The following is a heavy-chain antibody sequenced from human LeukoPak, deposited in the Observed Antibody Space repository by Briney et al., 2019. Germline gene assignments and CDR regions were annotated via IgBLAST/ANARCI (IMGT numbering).Heavy chain of an antibody. CDR2: ISNSGDTI. V-gene: IGHV3-48*04. CDR1: GFTFSNYA. J-gene: IGHJ4*02. CDR3: ASSPDETAAAGLDY. Sequence: GGSLRLSCAASGFTFSNYAMHWVRQAPGKGLEWVSYISNSGDTIYYADSVKGRFTISRDNAEKSLYLQMNSLRAEDTAVYYCASSPDETAAAGLDYWGQGTLVTVSS. D-gene: IGHD6-13*01.